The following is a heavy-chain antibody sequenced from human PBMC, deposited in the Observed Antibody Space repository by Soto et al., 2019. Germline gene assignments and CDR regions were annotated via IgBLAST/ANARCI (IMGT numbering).Heavy chain of an antibody. V-gene: IGHV1-18*01. CDR1: GYTVTSYG. J-gene: IGHJ4*02. Sequence: KKPGASVKVSCKASGYTVTSYGISWVRQAPGQGLEWMRWISAYNGNKNYAQKLQGIFTMTTDTSTSTAYMELSSLRSDDTAFYYCAGESSSRCQDYWGQGTLVTV. CDR2: ISAYNGNK. D-gene: IGHD6-13*01. CDR3: AGESSSRCQDY.